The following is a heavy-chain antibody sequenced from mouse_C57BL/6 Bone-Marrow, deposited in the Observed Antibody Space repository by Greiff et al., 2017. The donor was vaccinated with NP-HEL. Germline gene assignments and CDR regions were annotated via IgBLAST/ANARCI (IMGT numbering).Heavy chain of an antibody. Sequence: EVQVVESGGGLVKPGGSLQLSCAASGFTFSDYGMHWVRQAPEQGLEWVAYISSGSSTIYYADTVKGRFTISRDNAKNTLFLQMTSLRSEDTAMYYCARLYFDYWGQGTTLTASS. V-gene: IGHV5-17*01. CDR1: GFTFSDYG. J-gene: IGHJ2*01. CDR3: ARLYFDY. CDR2: ISSGSSTI.